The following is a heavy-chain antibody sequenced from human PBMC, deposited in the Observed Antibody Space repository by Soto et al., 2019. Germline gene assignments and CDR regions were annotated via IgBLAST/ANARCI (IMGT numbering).Heavy chain of an antibody. D-gene: IGHD3-10*01. V-gene: IGHV3-33*01. CDR2: IWYDGSNK. Sequence: PGGSLRLACAASGFTFSSYGMHWVRQAPGKGLEWVAVIWYDGSNKYYADSVKGRFTISRDNSKNTLYLQMNSMRAEDTAVYYCARGPFFFLVVRLQPRSMVFPSPRSSDL. CDR1: GFTFSSYG. CDR3: ARGPFFFLVVRLQPRSMVFPSPRSSDL. J-gene: IGHJ2*01.